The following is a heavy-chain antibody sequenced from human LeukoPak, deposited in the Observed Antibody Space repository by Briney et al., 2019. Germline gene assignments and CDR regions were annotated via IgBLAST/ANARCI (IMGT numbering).Heavy chain of an antibody. CDR3: ARDRGANTIPFDF. J-gene: IGHJ4*02. V-gene: IGHV1-46*01. CDR1: GYIFTDYY. CDR2: INPSGGST. Sequence: ASVKVSCKASGYIFTDYYMHWVRQAPGQGLEWMGIINPSGGSTSYAQKFQGRVTMTRDTSTSTVYMELSSLRSEDTAVYYCARDRGANTIPFDFWGQGTLVTVSS. D-gene: IGHD3-10*01.